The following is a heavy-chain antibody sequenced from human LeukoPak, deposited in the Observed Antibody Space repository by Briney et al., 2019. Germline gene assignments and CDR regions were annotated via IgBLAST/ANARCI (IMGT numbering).Heavy chain of an antibody. CDR1: GFTFSSYG. CDR3: ASSTSYLDY. CDR2: IWYDGSYK. V-gene: IGHV3-33*01. Sequence: GGSLRLSCAASGFTFSSYGMHWVRQAPGKGLEWVAVIWYDGSYKYYADSVKGRFTISRDNSKNTLYLQMNSLRAEDTAVYYCASSTSYLDYWGQGTLVTVSS. D-gene: IGHD2-2*01. J-gene: IGHJ4*02.